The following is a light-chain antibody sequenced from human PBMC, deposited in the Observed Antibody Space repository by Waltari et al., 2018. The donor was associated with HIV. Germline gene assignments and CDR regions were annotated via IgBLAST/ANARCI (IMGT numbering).Light chain of an antibody. Sequence: QSALTQPASVSGSPGQSRTISCTGTSSAVGGYNLFTRYQQHPGKAPKLMIYEVSKRPSGVSNRFSGSKSGNTASLTISGLQAEDEADYYCCAYAGSTTYVIFGGGTKLTVL. V-gene: IGLV2-23*02. CDR2: EVS. CDR3: CAYAGSTTYVI. CDR1: SSAVGGYNL. J-gene: IGLJ2*01.